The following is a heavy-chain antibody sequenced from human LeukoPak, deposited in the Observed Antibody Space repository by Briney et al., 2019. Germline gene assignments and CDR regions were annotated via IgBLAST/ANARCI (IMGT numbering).Heavy chain of an antibody. CDR1: GFTFSSYW. CDR3: ARGKLAVQDY. V-gene: IGHV3-74*01. J-gene: IGHJ4*02. Sequence: GGSLRLSCAASGFTFSSYWMHWVRQAPGKGLVWVSRVNTDGSDTDYADSVKGRFTISRDNAKNTLYLQMNSLRAEDTAVYYCARGKLAVQDYWGQGTLVTVSS. CDR2: VNTDGSDT. D-gene: IGHD3-3*02.